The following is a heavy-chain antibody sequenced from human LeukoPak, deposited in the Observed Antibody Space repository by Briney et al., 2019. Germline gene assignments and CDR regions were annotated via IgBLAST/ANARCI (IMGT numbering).Heavy chain of an antibody. CDR1: GGCSSGYY. CDR3: ARGWRHLERRLYYYYYMDV. CDR2: INISGRT. D-gene: IGHD1-1*01. J-gene: IGHJ6*03. V-gene: IGHV4-34*01. Sequence: SETLSLTCAVYGGCSSGYYWSWICQPPEKGLEWIGGINISGRTNYNPSLKSRVTISVDTSKKQFSLKLRSVTAADTAVYDCARGWRHLERRLYYYYYMDVWGKRTADTVSS.